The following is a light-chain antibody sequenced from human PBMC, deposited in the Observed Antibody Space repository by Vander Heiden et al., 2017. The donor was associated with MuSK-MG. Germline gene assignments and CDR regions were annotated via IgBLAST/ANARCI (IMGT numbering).Light chain of an antibody. Sequence: SYEVTQIPSVSVSPGQTANITCSGPELGNKHASWYQQKPGQSPVLLIYQDTKRPSGIPERFSGSNSGNTATLTISGTQLLDEADYYCQSWYRSMVVFGVGTKLPVL. CDR3: QSWYRSMVV. CDR2: QDT. CDR1: ELGNKH. V-gene: IGLV3-1*01. J-gene: IGLJ2*01.